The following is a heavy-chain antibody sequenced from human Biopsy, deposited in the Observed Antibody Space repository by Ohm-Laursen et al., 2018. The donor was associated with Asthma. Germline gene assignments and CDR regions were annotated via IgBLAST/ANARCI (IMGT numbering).Heavy chain of an antibody. CDR1: GASVSTPNY. Sequence: SDTLSLTCSVSGASVSTPNYWAWIRQPPGKRLEWVGSVYSTGNTYYNQSLKSRLSLYVNKSRSHFSLRLRSVTAADTAVYFCARHWSGKGWHDIYNWFDPWGQGTQVTVSS. CDR3: ARHWSGKGWHDIYNWFDP. CDR2: VYSTGNT. V-gene: IGHV4-39*01. J-gene: IGHJ5*01. D-gene: IGHD1-1*01.